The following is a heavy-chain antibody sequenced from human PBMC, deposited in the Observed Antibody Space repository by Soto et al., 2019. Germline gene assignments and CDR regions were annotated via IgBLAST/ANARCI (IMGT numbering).Heavy chain of an antibody. V-gene: IGHV1-69*01. D-gene: IGHD2-2*02. CDR2: IIPIFGTA. CDR1: GGTFSSYA. CDR3: ASSDIVVVPAAISGYYGMDV. J-gene: IGHJ6*02. Sequence: QVQLVQSGAEVKKPGSSVKVSCKASGGTFSSYAISWVRQAPGQGLEWMGGIIPIFGTANYAQKFQGRVTITADESTSTAYMELSSLRSEDTAVYYCASSDIVVVPAAISGYYGMDVWGQGTTVTVS.